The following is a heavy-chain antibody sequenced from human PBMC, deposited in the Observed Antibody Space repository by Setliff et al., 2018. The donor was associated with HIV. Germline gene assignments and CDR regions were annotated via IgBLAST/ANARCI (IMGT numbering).Heavy chain of an antibody. CDR3: TRRGADSYYPRPLDV. V-gene: IGHV4-34*01. Sequence: SETLSLTCTVYGGSFSDYYWSWIRQPPGKGLEWIGEINHSGRTIQSPSLGSRVTISVDTSKNQFSLRLNSVTAADTAIYYCTRRGADSYYPRPLDVWGKGTTVTVSS. J-gene: IGHJ6*04. CDR2: INHSGRT. CDR1: GGSFSDYY. D-gene: IGHD3-10*01.